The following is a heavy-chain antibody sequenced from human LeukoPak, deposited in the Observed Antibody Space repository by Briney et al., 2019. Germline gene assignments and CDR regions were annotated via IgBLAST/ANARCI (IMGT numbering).Heavy chain of an antibody. CDR2: ISAYKGNT. CDR1: GYTFTSYG. D-gene: IGHD4-17*01. CDR3: ARDRAGTTVTSNWFDP. Sequence: ASVKVSCKASGYTFTSYGISWVRQAPGQGLEWMGWISAYKGNTNYAQKLQGRVTMTTDTSTSTAYMELRSLRSDDTAVYYCARDRAGTTVTSNWFDPWGQGTLVTVSS. J-gene: IGHJ5*02. V-gene: IGHV1-18*01.